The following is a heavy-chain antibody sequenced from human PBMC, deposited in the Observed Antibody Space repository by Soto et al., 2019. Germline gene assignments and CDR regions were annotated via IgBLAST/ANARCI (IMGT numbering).Heavy chain of an antibody. D-gene: IGHD3-22*01. CDR2: IYYAGTT. J-gene: IGHJ4*02. CDR3: ARLGGYYQALDS. V-gene: IGHV4-59*08. Sequence: QVQLQESGPGLVKPSETLSLSCTVSDGSISPYYWCWIPQPPGEGMEWSGYIYYAGTTTYNPSLKSRVSISLDTSKNEVSLKLTSVTAADTAVLYCARLGGYYQALDSWGQGTVVTVAS. CDR1: DGSISPYY.